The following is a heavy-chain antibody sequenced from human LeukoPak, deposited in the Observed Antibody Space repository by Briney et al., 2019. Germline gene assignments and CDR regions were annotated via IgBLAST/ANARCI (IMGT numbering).Heavy chain of an antibody. D-gene: IGHD6-19*01. CDR1: GFTLSSYA. J-gene: IGHJ4*02. Sequence: PGGSLRLSCAASGFTLSSYAMSWVRQAPGKGLEWVSAISGSGHSTYYADSVKGRFTISRDSSKNTLYLQMNSLRAEDTAVYYCAKDPGQWLASRIDYWGQGTLVTVSS. V-gene: IGHV3-23*01. CDR2: ISGSGHST. CDR3: AKDPGQWLASRIDY.